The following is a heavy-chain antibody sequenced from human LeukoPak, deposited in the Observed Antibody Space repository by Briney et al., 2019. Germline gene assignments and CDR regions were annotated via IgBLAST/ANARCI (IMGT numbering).Heavy chain of an antibody. CDR1: GFTFSSFG. D-gene: IGHD2-8*02. J-gene: IGHJ6*02. V-gene: IGHV3-21*01. CDR2: ISSSSSYT. Sequence: GGSLRLSCAASGFTFSSFGMNWVRQAPGKGLEWVSSISSSSSYTYYADSVKGRFTISRDNSKNTLFLQMSSLRAEDTALYYCAKTLATGGGSYNMDVWGQGTTVTVS. CDR3: AKTLATGGGSYNMDV.